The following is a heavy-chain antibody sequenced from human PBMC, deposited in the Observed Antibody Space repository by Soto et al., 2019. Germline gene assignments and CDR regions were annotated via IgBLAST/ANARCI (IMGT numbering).Heavy chain of an antibody. CDR3: ARELAAGYYGMDV. CDR2: IYYSGST. D-gene: IGHD6-13*01. V-gene: IGHV4-59*01. J-gene: IGHJ6*02. CDR1: GGSISSYY. Sequence: PSETLSLTCTVSGGSISSYYWSWIRQPPGKGLEWIGYIYYSGSTNYNPSLKSRVTISVDTSKNQFSLKLSSVTAADTAVYYCARELAAGYYGMDVWGQGTRVTVSS.